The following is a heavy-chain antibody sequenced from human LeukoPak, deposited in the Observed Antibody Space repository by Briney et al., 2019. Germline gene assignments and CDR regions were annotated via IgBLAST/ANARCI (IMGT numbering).Heavy chain of an antibody. V-gene: IGHV4-59*01. CDR2: IYYSGST. CDR3: ARGGTSGWYNPLDY. Sequence: SETLSLTCTVSGGSISSYYWSWIRQPPGKGLEWIGYIYYSGSTNYNPSLKSRVTISVDTSKNQFSLKLSSVTAADTAVYYCARGGTSGWYNPLDYWGQGTLVTVYS. CDR1: GGSISSYY. J-gene: IGHJ4*01. D-gene: IGHD6-19*01.